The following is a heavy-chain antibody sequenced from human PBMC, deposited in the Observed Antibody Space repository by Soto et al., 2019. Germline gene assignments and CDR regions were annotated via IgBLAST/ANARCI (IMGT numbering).Heavy chain of an antibody. V-gene: IGHV1-18*01. J-gene: IGHJ4*02. CDR2: ITTFNGNT. Sequence: QVQLMQSGPEVKKPGASMRVSCKTSGYSFTNFGISWVRQAPGQGLEWMGWITTFNGNTNYAQRFQGRMTVTSETSTSTVYMELTSLTSDDTAVSYCVRDRYAYFDPPASDYWGQGTLVTVSS. D-gene: IGHD3-9*01. CDR3: VRDRYAYFDPPASDY. CDR1: GYSFTNFG.